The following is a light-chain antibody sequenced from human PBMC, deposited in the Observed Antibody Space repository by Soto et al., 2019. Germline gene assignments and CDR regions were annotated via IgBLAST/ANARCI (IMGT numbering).Light chain of an antibody. Sequence: MPQSPSSLSASVGDRVTITCRASQSISSYLNWYQQKPGKAPKLLIYAASSLQSGVPSRFSGSGSGTDFTLTISSLQPEDFATYYCQQSYSTPRTFGQGTKVDIK. V-gene: IGKV1-39*01. CDR3: QQSYSTPRT. J-gene: IGKJ1*01. CDR2: AAS. CDR1: QSISSY.